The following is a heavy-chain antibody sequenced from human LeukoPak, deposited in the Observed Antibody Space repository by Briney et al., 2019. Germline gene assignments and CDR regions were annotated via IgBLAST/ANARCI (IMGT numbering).Heavy chain of an antibody. D-gene: IGHD1-14*01. CDR3: ARDENHYYDY. CDR1: GFTFSSYV. CDR2: IWYDGSNI. V-gene: IGHV3-33*01. Sequence: GRSLRLSCAASGFTFSSYVMHWVRQAPGKGLEWVAVIWYDGSNIYYADSVKGRFIISRDNSKNTVYLQMNSLRAEDTAVYYCARDENHYYDYWGQGTLVTVSS. J-gene: IGHJ4*02.